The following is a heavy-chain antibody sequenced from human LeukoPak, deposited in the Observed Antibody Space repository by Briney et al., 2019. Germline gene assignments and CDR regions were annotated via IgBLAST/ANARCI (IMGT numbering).Heavy chain of an antibody. CDR3: ARRPSGSGLGFDP. J-gene: IGHJ5*02. Sequence: GESLKISCKGSGYSFSTYWIGWVRQMPGKGLEWMGIIYPGDSDTRYSPSFQGQVTISVDKSINTAYLQWSGLKASDTAMYYCARRPSGSGLGFDPWGQGTLVTVSS. CDR2: IYPGDSDT. CDR1: GYSFSTYW. V-gene: IGHV5-51*01. D-gene: IGHD3-10*01.